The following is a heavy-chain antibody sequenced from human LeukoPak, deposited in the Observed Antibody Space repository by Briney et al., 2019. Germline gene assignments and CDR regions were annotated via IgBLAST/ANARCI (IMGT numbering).Heavy chain of an antibody. D-gene: IGHD1-1*01. CDR3: ARTTTFAPHFDY. V-gene: IGHV3-66*01. CDR2: IYSGGTT. Sequence: GGSLRLSCAASGFTVSSNYMSWVRQAPGKGLEWVSVIYSGGTTYYADSVQGRFTISRDNSKNTLYLQMNSLRAEVTAVYYCARTTTFAPHFDYWGRGTLVTVSS. J-gene: IGHJ4*02. CDR1: GFTVSSNY.